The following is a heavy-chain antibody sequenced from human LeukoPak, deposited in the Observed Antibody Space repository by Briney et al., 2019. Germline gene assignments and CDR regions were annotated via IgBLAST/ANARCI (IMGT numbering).Heavy chain of an antibody. J-gene: IGHJ4*02. CDR1: GYTFTGYY. Sequence: ASVKVSCKASGYTFTGYYMHWVRRAPGQGLEWMGWINPNSGGTNYAQKFQGRVTMTRDTSISTAYMELSRLRSDDTAVYYCARLAYGDNPFDYWGQGTLVTVSS. CDR2: INPNSGGT. V-gene: IGHV1-2*02. CDR3: ARLAYGDNPFDY. D-gene: IGHD4-23*01.